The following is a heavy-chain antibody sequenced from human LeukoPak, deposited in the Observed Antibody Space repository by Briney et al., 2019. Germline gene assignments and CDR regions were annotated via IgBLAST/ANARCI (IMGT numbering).Heavy chain of an antibody. D-gene: IGHD2-2*01. Sequence: SVKVSCKASGGTFSSYAISWVRQAPGQGLEWMGGIIPIFGTANYAQKFQGRVTITADESKSTAYMELSSLRSEDTAVYYCARGHCSSTSCYDRFDPWGQGTLVTVSS. CDR3: ARGHCSSTSCYDRFDP. CDR1: GGTFSSYA. V-gene: IGHV1-69*13. CDR2: IIPIFGTA. J-gene: IGHJ5*02.